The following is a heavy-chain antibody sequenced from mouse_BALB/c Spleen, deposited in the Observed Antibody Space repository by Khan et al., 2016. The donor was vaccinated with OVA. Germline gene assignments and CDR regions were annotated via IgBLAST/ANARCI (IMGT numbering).Heavy chain of an antibody. CDR1: GFNIKDYY. CDR2: IDPENGNT. J-gene: IGHJ3*01. D-gene: IGHD2-5*01. CDR3: VRWCDSNYCFAY. Sequence: EVQLVESGAELVRPGALVKLSCKASGFNIKDYYMLWVKQRPEQGLEWIGWIDPENGNTIYDPKFQGKASITADTSSNTAYLQLRSLTSEDTAVFYCVRWCDSNYCFAYWGQGTLVTVSA. V-gene: IGHV14-1*02.